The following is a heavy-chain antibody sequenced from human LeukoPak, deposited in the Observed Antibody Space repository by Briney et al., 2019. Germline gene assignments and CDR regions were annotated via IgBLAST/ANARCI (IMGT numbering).Heavy chain of an antibody. D-gene: IGHD6-19*01. Sequence: PGGSLRLSCAGSGFTFSSNDMSWVRQPPGKGLERVSYINITSKTIKYADSVKGRFTISRDNAKNSLYLQMNSLRDEDTAVYYCAKDPSLNMADTFDYWGQGTLVTVSS. J-gene: IGHJ4*02. CDR1: GFTFSSND. CDR2: INITSKTI. CDR3: AKDPSLNMADTFDY. V-gene: IGHV3-48*02.